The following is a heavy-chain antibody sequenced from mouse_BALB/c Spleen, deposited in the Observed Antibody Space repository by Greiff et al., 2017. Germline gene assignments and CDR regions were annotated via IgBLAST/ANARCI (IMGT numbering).Heavy chain of an antibody. J-gene: IGHJ4*01. CDR3: HYGSSPYYAMDY. V-gene: IGHV14-3*02. D-gene: IGHD1-1*01. Sequence: EVQLQQSGAELVKPGASVKLSFTAPGFILNDTYMHWVKQRPEQGLEWIGRIDPANGNTKYDPKFQGKATITADTSSNTAYLQLSSLTSEDTAVYYSHYGSSPYYAMDYWGQGTSVTVSS. CDR2: IDPANGNT. CDR1: GFILNDTY.